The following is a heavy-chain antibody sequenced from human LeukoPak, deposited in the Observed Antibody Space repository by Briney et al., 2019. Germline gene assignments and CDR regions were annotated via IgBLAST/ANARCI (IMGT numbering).Heavy chain of an antibody. CDR2: IYHSGST. J-gene: IGHJ5*02. CDR3: ARGNTIFGVVIFPSGLDP. Sequence: SETLSLTCAVSGYSISSGYYWGWIRQPPGKGLEWIGSIYHSGSTYYNPSLKGRVTISVDTSKNQFSLKLSSVTAADTAVYYCARGNTIFGVVIFPSGLDPWGQGTLVTVSS. D-gene: IGHD3-3*01. CDR1: GYSISSGYY. V-gene: IGHV4-38-2*01.